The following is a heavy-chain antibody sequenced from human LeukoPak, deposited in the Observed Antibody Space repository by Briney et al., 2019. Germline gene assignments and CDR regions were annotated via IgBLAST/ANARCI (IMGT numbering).Heavy chain of an antibody. CDR3: ARSTGRLAQLDF. D-gene: IGHD6-25*01. CDR2: IYTSGST. Sequence: SETLSLTCTVSGGSISSGSYYWSWIRQPAGKGLEWIGRIYTSGSTNYNPSLKSRVTISVDTSKNQFSLKLRSVTAADTAVYYCARSTGRLAQLDFWGQGTLVTVSS. J-gene: IGHJ4*02. CDR1: GGSISSGSYY. V-gene: IGHV4-61*02.